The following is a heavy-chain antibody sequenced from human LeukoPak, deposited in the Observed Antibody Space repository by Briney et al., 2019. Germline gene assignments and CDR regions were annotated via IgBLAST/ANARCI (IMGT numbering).Heavy chain of an antibody. CDR3: AKEGYDSSGFDY. D-gene: IGHD3-22*01. J-gene: IGHJ4*02. CDR1: GFTVSGNY. V-gene: IGHV3-53*01. Sequence: GGSLRLSCAASGFTVSGNYMSWVRQAPGKGLECVAVIYSGGDTYYADSVKGRFTISRGKSKNTLYLQMNSLRAEDTAVYYCAKEGYDSSGFDYWGQGTLVTVSS. CDR2: IYSGGDT.